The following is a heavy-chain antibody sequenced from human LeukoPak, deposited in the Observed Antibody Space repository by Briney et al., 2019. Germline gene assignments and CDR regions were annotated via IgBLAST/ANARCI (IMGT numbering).Heavy chain of an antibody. CDR1: GFTFSSYA. Sequence: GGSLRLSCAASGFTFSSYAMSWIRQAPGKGLEWVSYISSSGSTIYYADSVKGRFTISRDNAKNSLYLQMNSLRAEDTAVYYCASGTEQQPESYFDYWGQGTLVTVSS. V-gene: IGHV3-11*01. CDR2: ISSSGSTI. J-gene: IGHJ4*02. CDR3: ASGTEQQPESYFDY. D-gene: IGHD6-13*01.